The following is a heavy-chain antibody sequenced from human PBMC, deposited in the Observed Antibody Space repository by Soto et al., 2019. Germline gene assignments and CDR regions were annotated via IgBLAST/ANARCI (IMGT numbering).Heavy chain of an antibody. Sequence: GGSLRLSCSASGFTFNRYAMSWVRQAPGKGLEWVSAIIDDGGRAYYADSVKGRFTISRDNSKNTLSLQMNSLRAEDTAVYYCAKDKMEQWLVGGYFDYWGQGXQVTVSS. V-gene: IGHV3-23*01. J-gene: IGHJ4*02. CDR1: GFTFNRYA. CDR2: IIDDGGRA. CDR3: AKDKMEQWLVGGYFDY. D-gene: IGHD6-19*01.